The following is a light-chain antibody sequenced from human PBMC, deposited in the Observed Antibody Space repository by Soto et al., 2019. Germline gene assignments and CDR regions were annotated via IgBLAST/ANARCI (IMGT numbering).Light chain of an antibody. V-gene: IGKV2-24*01. Sequence: IVLTXAXXSXXVXLXHAASSSCRSSQSFVHSDGNTYLSWLQQRPGQPPRLLIYKISNRFSGVPDRFSGSGAGTDFTLKISRVEAEDVGVYYCMQNTQFPLTFGQGTRLEIK. J-gene: IGKJ5*01. CDR1: QSFVHSDGNTY. CDR3: MQNTQFPLT. CDR2: KIS.